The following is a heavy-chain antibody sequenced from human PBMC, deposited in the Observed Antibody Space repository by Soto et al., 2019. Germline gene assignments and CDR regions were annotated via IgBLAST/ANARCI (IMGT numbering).Heavy chain of an antibody. CDR2: VWFDGSDK. CDR3: ARLYCSSDSCYSVGGFDV. D-gene: IGHD2-15*01. J-gene: IGHJ3*01. V-gene: IGHV3-33*01. CDR1: GFTFSKYG. Sequence: GGSLRLSCAASGFTFSKYGMHWVRQAPGKGLEWVAGVWFDGSDKYYRDSVKGRFTVSRDNSENTLSLQMNSLRVEDTAVYFCARLYCSSDSCYSVGGFDVWGQGTMVTVSS.